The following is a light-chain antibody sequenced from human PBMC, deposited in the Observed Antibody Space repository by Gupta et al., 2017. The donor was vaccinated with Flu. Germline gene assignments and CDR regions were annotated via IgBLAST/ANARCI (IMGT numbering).Light chain of an antibody. J-gene: IGLJ1*01. V-gene: IGLV3-21*02. CDR1: RIGSKS. Sequence: HTGGITWEGIRIGSKSVHWDQRRPGQAPVLVVYDDDDRPSGIPERFSGSNSGNTATLTISGVEAGDEADYYCQVWDSSSDHLYVFGTGTKVTVL. CDR3: QVWDSSSDHLYV. CDR2: DDD.